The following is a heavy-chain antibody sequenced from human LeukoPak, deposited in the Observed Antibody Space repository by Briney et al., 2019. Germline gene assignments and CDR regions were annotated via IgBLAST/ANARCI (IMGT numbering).Heavy chain of an antibody. Sequence: PGGSLRLSCAASGFTVSSNYMSWVRQAPGKGLEWVSVFYSGGSTYYADSVKGRFTISRDNSKNTLYLQMNSLRAEDTAVYYCARENICYPDAFDIWGQGTMVTVSS. CDR1: GFTVSSNY. V-gene: IGHV3-66*01. J-gene: IGHJ3*02. CDR3: ARENICYPDAFDI. CDR2: FYSGGST. D-gene: IGHD5-18*01.